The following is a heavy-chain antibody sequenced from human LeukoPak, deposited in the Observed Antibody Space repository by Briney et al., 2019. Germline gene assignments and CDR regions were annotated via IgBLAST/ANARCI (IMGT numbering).Heavy chain of an antibody. CDR1: GFTFSNYW. V-gene: IGHV3-74*01. CDR2: VGTDGSST. D-gene: IGHD4-23*01. CDR3: ARDKYGGNSNAFDI. J-gene: IGHJ3*02. Sequence: GSLRLSCAASGFTFSNYWMDWARHVPGKGPVRVSRVGTDGSSTAYADYVRGRFTISRDNAKNTLYLQMNSLRVEDTAVYYCARDKYGGNSNAFDIWGQGTLVTVS.